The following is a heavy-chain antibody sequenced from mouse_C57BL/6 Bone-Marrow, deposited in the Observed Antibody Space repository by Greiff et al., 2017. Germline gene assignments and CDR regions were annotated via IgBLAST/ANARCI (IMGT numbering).Heavy chain of an antibody. CDR2: IDPSDSYT. CDR1: GYTFTSYW. CDR3: ARIDLFQGYFDY. Sequence: VQLQQPGAELVKPGASVKLSCKASGYTFTSYWMQWVKQRPGQGLEWIGEIDPSDSYTNYNQKFKGKATLTVDTSSSTAYMQLSSLTSEDSAVYYCARIDLFQGYFDYWGQGTTLTVSS. D-gene: IGHD1-1*01. V-gene: IGHV1-50*01. J-gene: IGHJ2*01.